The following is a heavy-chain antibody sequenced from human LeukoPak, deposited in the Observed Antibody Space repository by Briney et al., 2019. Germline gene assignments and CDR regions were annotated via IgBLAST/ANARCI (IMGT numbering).Heavy chain of an antibody. CDR1: GGTFSSYA. D-gene: IGHD3-10*01. V-gene: IGHV1-2*04. J-gene: IGHJ4*02. Sequence: ASVKVSCKASGGTFSSYAISWVRQAPGQGLEWMGWINPNSGGTNYAQKFQGWVTMTRDTSISTAYMELSRLRSDDTAVYYCARDFGGGFGELDYWGQGTLVTVSS. CDR3: ARDFGGGFGELDY. CDR2: INPNSGGT.